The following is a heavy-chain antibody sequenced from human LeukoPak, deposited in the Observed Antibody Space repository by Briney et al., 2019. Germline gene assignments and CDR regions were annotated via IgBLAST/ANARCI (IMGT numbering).Heavy chain of an antibody. D-gene: IGHD6-13*01. CDR2: INHSGST. Sequence: SETLSLTCAVYGGSFSGYYWSWIRQPPGKGLEWIGEINHSGSTNYNPSLKSRVTISVDTSKNQSSLKLSPVTAADTAVYYCARGRAAAAYWGQGTPVTVSS. V-gene: IGHV4-34*01. CDR1: GGSFSGYY. CDR3: ARGRAAAAY. J-gene: IGHJ4*02.